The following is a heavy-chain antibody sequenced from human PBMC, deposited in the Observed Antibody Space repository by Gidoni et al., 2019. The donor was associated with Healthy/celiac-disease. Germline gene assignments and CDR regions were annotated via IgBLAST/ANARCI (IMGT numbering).Heavy chain of an antibody. V-gene: IGHV3-64D*06. CDR2: ISSNGGST. J-gene: IGHJ4*02. Sequence: EVQLVESGGGLVQPGGSLRLSCSASGFSFISYAMHWVRQAPGKGLEYVSAISSNGGSTYYADSVKCRFTISRDNSKNTLYLQMSSLRAEDTAVYYCVKGVAYYYGSGSPFDYWGQGTLVTVSS. D-gene: IGHD3-10*01. CDR3: VKGVAYYYGSGSPFDY. CDR1: GFSFISYA.